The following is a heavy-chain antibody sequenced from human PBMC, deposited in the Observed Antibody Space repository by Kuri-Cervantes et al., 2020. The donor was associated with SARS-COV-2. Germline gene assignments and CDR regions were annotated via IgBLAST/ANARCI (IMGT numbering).Heavy chain of an antibody. Sequence: LSLTCAASGFTFSSYAMHWVRQAPGKGLEWVAVISYDGSNKYYADSVKGRFTISRDNSKNTLYLQMNSLRAEDTAVYYCAREEPLSEAFDYWGQGTLVTVSS. CDR3: AREEPLSEAFDY. V-gene: IGHV3-30-3*01. CDR1: GFTFSSYA. D-gene: IGHD1-14*01. CDR2: ISYDGSNK. J-gene: IGHJ4*02.